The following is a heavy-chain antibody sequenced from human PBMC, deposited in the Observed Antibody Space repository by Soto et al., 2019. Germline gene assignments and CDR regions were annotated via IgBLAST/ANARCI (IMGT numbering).Heavy chain of an antibody. CDR1: GGTFSFHA. V-gene: IGHV1-69*12. Sequence: QVQLVQSGAEVEKPGSSVKVSCKASGGTFSFHAINWVRQAPGQGLEWMGGIIPNLNTATYAQRFQGRVTISADESTSTAYMELSSLTSEDTAIYFCARDQEAATVGFFYYAMDVWGQGTTVTVS. J-gene: IGHJ6*02. CDR3: ARDQEAATVGFFYYAMDV. D-gene: IGHD6-13*01. CDR2: IIPNLNTA.